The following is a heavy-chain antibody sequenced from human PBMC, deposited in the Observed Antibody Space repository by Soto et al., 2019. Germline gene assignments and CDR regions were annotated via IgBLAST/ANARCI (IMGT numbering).Heavy chain of an antibody. CDR1: GGSISSGGYS. CDR3: ARCDTMRWYFDY. D-gene: IGHD3-22*01. Sequence: SETLSLTCAVSGGSISSGGYSWSWIRQPPGKGLEWIGYIYHSGSTYYNPSLKSRVTISVDRSKNQFSLKLSSVTAADTAVYYCARCDTMRWYFDYWGQGTLVTVSS. CDR2: IYHSGST. V-gene: IGHV4-30-2*01. J-gene: IGHJ4*02.